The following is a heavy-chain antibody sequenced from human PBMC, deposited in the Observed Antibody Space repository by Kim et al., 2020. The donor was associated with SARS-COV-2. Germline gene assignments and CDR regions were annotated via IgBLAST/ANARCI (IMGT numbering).Heavy chain of an antibody. CDR2: ISGSGGST. J-gene: IGHJ6*02. Sequence: GGSLRLSCAASGFTFSSYAMSWVRQAPGKGLEWVPAISGSGGSTYYADSVKGRFTISRDNSKNTLYLQMNSLRAEDTAVYYCAKSIRGHHYYYDMDVWGQGTTVTVSS. D-gene: IGHD3-10*01. CDR1: GFTFSSYA. CDR3: AKSIRGHHYYYDMDV. V-gene: IGHV3-23*01.